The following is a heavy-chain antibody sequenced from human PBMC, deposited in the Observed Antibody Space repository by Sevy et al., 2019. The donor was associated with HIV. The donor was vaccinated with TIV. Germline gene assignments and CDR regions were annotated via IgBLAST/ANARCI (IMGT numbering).Heavy chain of an antibody. D-gene: IGHD3-16*01. CDR1: GFTFSTYG. CDR3: ASDLECYDYGEYGPALMLDY. V-gene: IGHV3-33*01. Sequence: GGSLRLSCAASGFTFSTYGMHWVRQAPGKGLEWVAVIWFDGSNTYYADSVKGRFTISRDIAKNTLNLQMNSLRVEGTDVYDCASDLECYDYGEYGPALMLDYWGQGTLVTVSS. CDR2: IWFDGSNT. J-gene: IGHJ4*02.